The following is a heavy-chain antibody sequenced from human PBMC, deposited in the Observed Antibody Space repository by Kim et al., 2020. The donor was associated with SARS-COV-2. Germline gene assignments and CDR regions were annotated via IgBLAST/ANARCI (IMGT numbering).Heavy chain of an antibody. J-gene: IGHJ4*02. CDR3: ANSFTASALLDY. V-gene: IGHV3-33*06. Sequence: YYADSVKGRFTISRDNSKSTLYLQMNSLRAEDTAVYYCANSFTASALLDYWGQGTLVTVSS.